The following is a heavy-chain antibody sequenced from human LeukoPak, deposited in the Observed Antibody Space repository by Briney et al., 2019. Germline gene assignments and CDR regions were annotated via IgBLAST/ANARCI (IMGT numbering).Heavy chain of an antibody. J-gene: IGHJ5*02. CDR3: AVYGSGSYTNNWFDP. V-gene: IGHV1-69*13. CDR1: GGTFSSYA. CDR2: IIPIFGTA. Sequence: VKVSCKASGGTFSSYAISWVRQAPGQGLEWMGGIIPIFGTANYAQKFQGRVTITADESTSTAYMELSSLRSEDTAVYYCAVYGSGSYTNNWFDPWGQGTLVTVSS. D-gene: IGHD3-10*01.